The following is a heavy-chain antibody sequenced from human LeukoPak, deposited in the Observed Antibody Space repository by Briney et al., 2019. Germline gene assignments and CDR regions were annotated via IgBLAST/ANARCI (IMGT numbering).Heavy chain of an antibody. CDR2: MNPNSGNT. Sequence: ASVKVSCKASGYTFTSYDINWVRQATGQGLEWMGWMNPNSGNTGYAQKFQGRVTMTRNTSISTAYMELSSLRSEDTAVYYCARTSDYVFYYGMDVWGQGTTVTISS. D-gene: IGHD4-17*01. V-gene: IGHV1-8*01. J-gene: IGHJ6*02. CDR1: GYTFTSYD. CDR3: ARTSDYVFYYGMDV.